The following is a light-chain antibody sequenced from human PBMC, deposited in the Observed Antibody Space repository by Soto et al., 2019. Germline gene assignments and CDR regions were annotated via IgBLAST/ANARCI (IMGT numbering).Light chain of an antibody. CDR1: QSVSSSF. J-gene: IGKJ1*01. CDR2: GAF. V-gene: IGKV3-20*01. CDR3: QQFGNSPWT. Sequence: EIVLTQSPGTLSLSPGERATLYCSASQSVSSSFLAWYQQKPGQPPRLLIYGAFIRATGIPDRFSGSGSGTDFTLTISRLEPEDFAVYYCQQFGNSPWTFGQGTKVDIK.